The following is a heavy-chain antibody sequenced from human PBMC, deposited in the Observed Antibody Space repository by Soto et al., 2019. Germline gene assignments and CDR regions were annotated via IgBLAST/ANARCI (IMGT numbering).Heavy chain of an antibody. CDR2: IIPIFGTA. D-gene: IGHD2-2*01. V-gene: IGHV1-69*13. CDR3: ANLGYCSSTSCPPGDY. CDR1: GGTFSSYA. Sequence: SVKVSCRASGGTFSSYAISWVRQAPGQGLEWMGGIIPIFGTANYAQKFQGRVTITADESTSTAYMELRSLRSEDTAVYYCANLGYCSSTSCPPGDYWGQGTLVTVSS. J-gene: IGHJ4*02.